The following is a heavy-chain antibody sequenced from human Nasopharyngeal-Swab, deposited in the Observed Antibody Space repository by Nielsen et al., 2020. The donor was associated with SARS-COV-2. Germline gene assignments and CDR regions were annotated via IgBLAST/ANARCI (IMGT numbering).Heavy chain of an antibody. CDR1: GGSISSYY. J-gene: IGHJ4*02. CDR2: IYTSGST. CDR3: ARGTYYYDSSGPAFDY. Sequence: SETLSLTCTVSGGSISSYYWSWIRQPAGKGLEWIGRIYTSGSTNYNPSLKSRVTMPVDTSKNQFSLKLSSVTAADTAVYYCARGTYYYDSSGPAFDYWGQGTLVTVSS. V-gene: IGHV4-4*07. D-gene: IGHD3-22*01.